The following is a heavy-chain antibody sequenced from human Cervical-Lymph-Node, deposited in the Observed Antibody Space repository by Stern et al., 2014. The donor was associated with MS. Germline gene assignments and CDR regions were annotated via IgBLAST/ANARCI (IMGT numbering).Heavy chain of an antibody. Sequence: VQLVQSGTEVKKPGASVRVSCKASGYTFNTHGFSWVRQAPGQGIEWMGWISAYHGNTNYALKFLGRVSMTTETSTSTVYMELRSLTSDDTAMYYCVRDYYDSSRYFDYWGQGTLVTVSS. V-gene: IGHV1-18*01. D-gene: IGHD3-22*01. CDR3: VRDYYDSSRYFDY. CDR2: ISAYHGNT. J-gene: IGHJ4*02. CDR1: GYTFNTHG.